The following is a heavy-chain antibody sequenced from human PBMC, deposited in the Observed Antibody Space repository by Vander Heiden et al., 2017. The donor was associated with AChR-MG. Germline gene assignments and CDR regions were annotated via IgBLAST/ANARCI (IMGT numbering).Heavy chain of an antibody. CDR2: IHSSGSA. CDR1: GLPIGTNY. Sequence: EVQLVESGGGLVQPGGTLRLSCAASGLPIGTNYISWFRQAPGTGLAWVSIIHSSGSAYYADSVKGRFTISRDDSKNTLYLQMNSLRAEDTAVYYCARDLSSTVPLATATYYGMDVWGQGTTVTVSS. V-gene: IGHV3-66*02. D-gene: IGHD2-21*02. J-gene: IGHJ6*02. CDR3: ARDLSSTVPLATATYYGMDV.